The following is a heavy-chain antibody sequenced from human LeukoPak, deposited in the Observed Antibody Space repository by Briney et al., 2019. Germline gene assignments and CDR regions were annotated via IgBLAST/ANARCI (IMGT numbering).Heavy chain of an antibody. CDR2: IYHNGAT. D-gene: IGHD4-23*01. Sequence: PSETLSLTCAVSGGSISSSSSICWTWVRQPPGEGLEWIGGIYHNGATNYNPSLKSRVTLLLDKSKNQFSLRLNSVTAADTAVYYCARNGGNSDYDYWGQGTLVTVSA. V-gene: IGHV4-4*02. CDR1: GGSISSSSSIC. CDR3: ARNGGNSDYDY. J-gene: IGHJ4*02.